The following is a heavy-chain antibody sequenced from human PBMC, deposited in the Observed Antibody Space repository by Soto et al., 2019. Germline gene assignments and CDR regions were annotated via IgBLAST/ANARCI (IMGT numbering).Heavy chain of an antibody. CDR3: ARILPYYYYYGMDV. CDR1: GFTFSSYS. CDR2: ISSSSSYI. D-gene: IGHD1-26*01. V-gene: IGHV3-21*01. Sequence: VQLVESGGGLVKPGGSLRLSCAASGFTFSSYSMNWVRQAPGKGLEWVSSISSSSSYIYYADSVKGRFTISRDNAKNSLYPQMNSLRAEDTAVYYCARILPYYYYYGMDVWGQGTTVTVSS. J-gene: IGHJ6*02.